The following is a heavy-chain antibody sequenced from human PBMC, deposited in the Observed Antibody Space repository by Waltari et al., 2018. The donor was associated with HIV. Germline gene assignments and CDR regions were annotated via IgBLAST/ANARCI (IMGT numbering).Heavy chain of an antibody. CDR1: GDSITGNY. V-gene: IGHV4-59*01. CDR3: ARGRRWLQFHGHYYFDY. J-gene: IGHJ4*02. D-gene: IGHD5-12*01. Sequence: QVQLQESGTGLVKPSEPLSLTCHVSGDSITGNYWTWIRKPPGKEPEWIGYISYSGITNYTPSLKSRVSMSLVSSKSQFSLKLRSVTALDTAVYYCARGRRWLQFHGHYYFDYWGQGILVTVSS. CDR2: ISYSGIT.